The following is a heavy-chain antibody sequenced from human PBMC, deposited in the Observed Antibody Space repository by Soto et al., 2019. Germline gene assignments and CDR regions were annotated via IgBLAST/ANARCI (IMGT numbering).Heavy chain of an antibody. J-gene: IGHJ4*02. V-gene: IGHV4-59*08. CDR3: ARHSYSEGYCSSTSCLVFDY. CDR1: GGSISSYY. Sequence: PSETLSLTCTVSGGSISSYYWSWIRQPPGKGLEWIGYIYYSGSTNYNPSLKSRVTISVDTSKNQFSLKLSSVTAADTAVYYCARHSYSEGYCSSTSCLVFDYWGQGTLVTVSS. CDR2: IYYSGST. D-gene: IGHD2-2*01.